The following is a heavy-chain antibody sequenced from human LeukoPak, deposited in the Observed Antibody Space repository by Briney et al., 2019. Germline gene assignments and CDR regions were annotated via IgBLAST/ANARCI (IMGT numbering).Heavy chain of an antibody. Sequence: GGSLRLSCAASGFTFSSYGMHWVRQAPGKGLEWVAVIWYDGNSKYYADSVKGRFIISRDNSKNTLYLQVNSLRADDTAMYHCARPAGDYARGGFDIWGQGTLVIVSS. D-gene: IGHD4-17*01. V-gene: IGHV3-33*01. CDR1: GFTFSSYG. CDR2: IWYDGNSK. CDR3: ARPAGDYARGGFDI. J-gene: IGHJ3*02.